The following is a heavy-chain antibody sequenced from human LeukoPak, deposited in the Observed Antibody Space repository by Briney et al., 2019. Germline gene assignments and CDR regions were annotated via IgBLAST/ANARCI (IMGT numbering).Heavy chain of an antibody. CDR2: INHSGSA. V-gene: IGHV4-34*01. D-gene: IGHD4-17*01. CDR1: GMSLSDYY. J-gene: IGHJ6*02. Sequence: SETLSLTCDVYGMSLSDYYWTWIRQSPGKGLEWIGAINHSGSANYNPSLESRVTISVDTSKAQFSLKLSSVTAADTGVYYCARRALDYDDVAYFYARCSDVWGQGIKVTVS. CDR3: ARRALDYDDVAYFYARCSDV.